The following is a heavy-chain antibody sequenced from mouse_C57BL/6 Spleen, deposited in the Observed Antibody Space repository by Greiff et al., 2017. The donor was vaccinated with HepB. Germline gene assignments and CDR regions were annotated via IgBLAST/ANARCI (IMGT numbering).Heavy chain of an antibody. CDR1: GFTFSSYA. D-gene: IGHD3-2*02. V-gene: IGHV5-4*01. CDR3: ARDGGAAQALDY. J-gene: IGHJ2*01. CDR2: ISDGGSYT. Sequence: EVQRVESGGGLVKPGGSLKLSCAASGFTFSSYAMSWVRQTPEKRLEWVATISDGGSYTYYPDNVKGRFTISRDNAKNNLYLQMSHLKSEDTAMYYCARDGGAAQALDYWGQGTTLTVSS.